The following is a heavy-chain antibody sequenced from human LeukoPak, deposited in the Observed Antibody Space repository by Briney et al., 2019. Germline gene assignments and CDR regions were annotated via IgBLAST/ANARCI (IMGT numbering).Heavy chain of an antibody. CDR2: ISVSGGST. CDR1: GFTFSSYA. Sequence: GGSLRLSCAASGFTFSSYAMSWVRQAPGKGLERVSAISVSGGSTYYADSVKGRFTVPRDHSKNTLYLQMNSLRAEDTAVYYCAKLWVRFLEWLTPVDYWGQGTLVTVSS. J-gene: IGHJ4*02. V-gene: IGHV3-23*01. D-gene: IGHD3-3*01. CDR3: AKLWVRFLEWLTPVDY.